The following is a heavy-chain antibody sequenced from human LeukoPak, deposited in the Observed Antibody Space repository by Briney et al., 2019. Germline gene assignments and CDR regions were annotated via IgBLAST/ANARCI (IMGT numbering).Heavy chain of an antibody. D-gene: IGHD2-15*01. Sequence: SETLSLTCAVSGYSISTGYYWGWIRQPPGKGLEWIGSIYHSGDTYYNPSLQRRVTISVDTSKNQFSLKVSSVTAAVTAVYYCARQGDIVVVVAATPPFGYWGQGILVTVSS. CDR2: IYHSGDT. CDR1: GYSISTGYY. V-gene: IGHV4-38-2*01. J-gene: IGHJ4*02. CDR3: ARQGDIVVVVAATPPFGY.